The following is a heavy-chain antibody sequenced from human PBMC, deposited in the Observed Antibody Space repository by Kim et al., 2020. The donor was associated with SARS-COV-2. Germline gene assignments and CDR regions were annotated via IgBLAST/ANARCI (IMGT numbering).Heavy chain of an antibody. J-gene: IGHJ4*02. CDR2: ISVSGGTI. CDR3: ASRGPHFDY. Sequence: GGSLRLSCEASGFTFTNYSMNWIRQAPGKGKVWIAYISVSGGTIFYANSEKSRFTISRDNAKNSLYLQMNRLRDEDTAVYYCASRGPHFDYWGQGTLVTATS. V-gene: IGHV3-48*02. CDR1: GFTFTNYS.